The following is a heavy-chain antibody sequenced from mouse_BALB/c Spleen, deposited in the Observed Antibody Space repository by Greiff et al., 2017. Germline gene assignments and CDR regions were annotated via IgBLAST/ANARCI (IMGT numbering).Heavy chain of an antibody. CDR1: GFTFSDYY. D-gene: IGHD1-1*01. V-gene: IGHV5-4*02. J-gene: IGHJ3*01. CDR2: ISDGGSYT. Sequence: EVQVVESGGGLVKPGGSLKLSCAASGFTFSDYYMYWVRQTPVKRLEWVATISDGGSYTYYPDSVKGRFTISRDNAKNNLYLQMSSLKSEDTAMYYCARDYYGSRAWFAYWGQGTLVTVSA. CDR3: ARDYYGSRAWFAY.